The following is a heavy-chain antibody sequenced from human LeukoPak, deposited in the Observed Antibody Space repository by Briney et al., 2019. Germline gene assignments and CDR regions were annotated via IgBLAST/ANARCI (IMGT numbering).Heavy chain of an antibody. D-gene: IGHD6-13*01. Sequence: SETLSLTWTVSGGYISSDGYYWNWIRQHPGKGLEWIGYIYYSGSTYYNPSLNSRVTISVDTSKNQFSLKLSSVTAADTAVYYCARGITAAPVKGAFDLWGQGTMITVSS. J-gene: IGHJ3*01. CDR3: ARGITAAPVKGAFDL. CDR2: IYYSGST. V-gene: IGHV4-31*02. CDR1: GGYISSDGYY.